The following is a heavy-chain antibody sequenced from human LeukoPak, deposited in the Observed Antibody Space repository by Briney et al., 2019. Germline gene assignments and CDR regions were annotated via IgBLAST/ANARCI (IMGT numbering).Heavy chain of an antibody. J-gene: IGHJ4*02. CDR2: INPNSGDT. D-gene: IGHD3-3*02. CDR1: GYTFIDYY. V-gene: IGHV1-2*06. Sequence: ASVKVSCKASGYTFIDYYMHWVRQAPGQGLEWMGRINPNSGDTKYAQKFQGRVTMTRDTSISTAYMELSRLTSDGTAVYFCARKISGFEAADFRGQGTLVTVSS. CDR3: ARKISGFEAADF.